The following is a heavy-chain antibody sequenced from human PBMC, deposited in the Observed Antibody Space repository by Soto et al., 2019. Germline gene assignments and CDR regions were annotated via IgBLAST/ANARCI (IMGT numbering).Heavy chain of an antibody. Sequence: QVQLXXXGAGLLKPSETLSLTCAVYGGSFSGYYWTWIRQPPGTGLEWIGEINHSGSTNYNPSLKSRVTISVDTSKNQFSLKLTSVTAADTAVYYCARDKITGLFDYWGQGTLVTVSS. V-gene: IGHV4-34*01. D-gene: IGHD2-8*02. CDR3: ARDKITGLFDY. CDR1: GGSFSGYY. J-gene: IGHJ4*02. CDR2: INHSGST.